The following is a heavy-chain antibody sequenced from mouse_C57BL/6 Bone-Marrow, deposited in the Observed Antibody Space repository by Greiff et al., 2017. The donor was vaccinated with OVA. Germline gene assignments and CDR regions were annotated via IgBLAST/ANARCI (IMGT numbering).Heavy chain of an antibody. D-gene: IGHD1-1*01. J-gene: IGHJ4*01. Sequence: VQLKESGPGLVKPSQSLSLTCSVTGYSITSGYYWNWIRQFPGNKLEWMGYISYDGSNNYNPSLKNRISITRDTSKNQFFLKLNSVTTEDTATYYCARGGYYYGSSYHYAMDYWGQGTSVTVSS. CDR3: ARGGYYYGSSYHYAMDY. CDR1: GYSITSGYY. V-gene: IGHV3-6*01. CDR2: ISYDGSN.